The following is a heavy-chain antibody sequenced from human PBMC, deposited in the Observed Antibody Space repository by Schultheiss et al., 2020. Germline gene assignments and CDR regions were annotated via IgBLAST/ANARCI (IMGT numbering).Heavy chain of an antibody. V-gene: IGHV4-4*07. J-gene: IGHJ4*02. CDR3: AGGSGDYSYYFDY. CDR2: IYITSGST. D-gene: IGHD4-11*01. CDR1: GASISSYY. Sequence: SATLSLTCTVSGASISSYYWSWIRQPAGKGLEWIGRIYITSGSTNYNPSLKSRVTMSMHTSMNQVSLNLNSVTAADTAVYYCAGGSGDYSYYFDYWVGGAL.